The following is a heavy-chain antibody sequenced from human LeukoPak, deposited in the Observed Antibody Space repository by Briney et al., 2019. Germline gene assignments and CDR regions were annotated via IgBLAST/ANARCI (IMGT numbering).Heavy chain of an antibody. CDR1: GYTLTELF. CDR2: FDPEDGET. J-gene: IGHJ4*02. D-gene: IGHD3-22*01. V-gene: IGHV1-24*01. Sequence: ASVKVSCKVSGYTLTELFMHWVRQAPGKGLEWMGGFDPEDGETIYAQKFQGRVTMTEDTSTDTAYMELSSLRSEDTAVYYCATPDYYDRNGYYFDYWGQGTLVTVSS. CDR3: ATPDYYDRNGYYFDY.